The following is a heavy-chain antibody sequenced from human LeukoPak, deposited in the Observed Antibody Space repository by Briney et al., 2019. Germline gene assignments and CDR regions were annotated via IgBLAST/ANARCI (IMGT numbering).Heavy chain of an antibody. D-gene: IGHD5-18*01. CDR2: IYYGGST. V-gene: IGHV4-59*08. J-gene: IGHJ3*02. CDR3: ARRLYSYGYRGSIAFDI. Sequence: SSETLSLTCTVSGGSISSYYWSWIRQPPGKGLEWIGYIYYGGSTNYNPSLKSRVTISVDTSKNQFSLKLSSVTAADTAVYYCARRLYSYGYRGSIAFDIWGQGTMVTVSS. CDR1: GGSISSYY.